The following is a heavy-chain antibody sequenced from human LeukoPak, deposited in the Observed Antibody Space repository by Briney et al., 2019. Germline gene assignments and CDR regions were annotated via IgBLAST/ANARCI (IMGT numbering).Heavy chain of an antibody. CDR3: ARDWGRDKYSSSQGDY. V-gene: IGHV3-30-3*01. Sequence: GGSLRLSCAASGFTFRNYIISWIRQAPGKGLEWVAVISYDGSNRYYADSVKGRFTISRDNSKNTLYLQMNSLRAEDTAVYYCARDWGRDKYSSSQGDYWGQGTLVTVSS. J-gene: IGHJ4*02. D-gene: IGHD6-6*01. CDR2: ISYDGSNR. CDR1: GFTFRNYI.